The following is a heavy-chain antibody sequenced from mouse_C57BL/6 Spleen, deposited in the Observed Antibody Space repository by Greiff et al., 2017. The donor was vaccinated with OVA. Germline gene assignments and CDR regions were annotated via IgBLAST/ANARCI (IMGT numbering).Heavy chain of an antibody. V-gene: IGHV1-80*01. Sequence: QVQLKESGAELVKPGASVKISCKASGYAFSSYWMNWVKQRPGKGLEWIGQIYPGDGDTNYNGKFKGKATLTADKSSSTAYMQLSSLTSEDSAVYFCARFNYGYAMDYWGQGTSVTVSS. CDR2: IYPGDGDT. CDR3: ARFNYGYAMDY. CDR1: GYAFSSYW. D-gene: IGHD2-2*01. J-gene: IGHJ4*01.